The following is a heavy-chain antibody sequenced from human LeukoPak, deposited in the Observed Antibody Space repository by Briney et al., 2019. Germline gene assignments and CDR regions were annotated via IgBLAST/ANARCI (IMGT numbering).Heavy chain of an antibody. CDR2: ISAYNGNT. J-gene: IGHJ4*02. D-gene: IGHD4-11*01. V-gene: IGHV1-18*01. CDR1: GYTFTSYG. Sequence: ASVKVSCKASGYTFTSYGISLVRQAPGQGLEWMGWISAYNGNTNYAQKLQGRVTMTTDTSTSTAYMELRSLRSDDTAVCYCARGRDYSNYGALDYWGQGTLVTVSS. CDR3: ARGRDYSNYGALDY.